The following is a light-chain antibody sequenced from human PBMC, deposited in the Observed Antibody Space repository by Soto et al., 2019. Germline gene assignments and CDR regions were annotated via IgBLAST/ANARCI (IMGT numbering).Light chain of an antibody. J-gene: IGLJ3*02. V-gene: IGLV2-18*02. CDR1: SSDVGLYNR. Sequence: QSALTQPPSVSGSPGQSVTISCIGTSSDVGLYNRVSWYQQPPGTAPKLIIYEVSNRPSGVPDRFSGSKSGNTASLTISGLQAEDYGDYCCTSHTNSGTGVFGGGTKLTVL. CDR3: TSHTNSGTGV. CDR2: EVS.